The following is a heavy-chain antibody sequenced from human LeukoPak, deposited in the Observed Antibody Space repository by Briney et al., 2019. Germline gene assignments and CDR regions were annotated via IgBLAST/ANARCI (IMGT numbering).Heavy chain of an antibody. CDR2: IYWDDGK. Sequence: SGPTLVNPTQTLTLTCTFSGFSLSTSGVGVGWIRQPPGKALEWLAVIYWDDGKHYSPSLKSSLTITKDTSKNQVVLKMTNMDPVDTATYYCAHTRRGQQLGYNWLDSWGQGTLVTVSS. V-gene: IGHV2-5*02. CDR3: AHTRRGQQLGYNWLDS. J-gene: IGHJ5*01. D-gene: IGHD6-13*01. CDR1: GFSLSTSGVG.